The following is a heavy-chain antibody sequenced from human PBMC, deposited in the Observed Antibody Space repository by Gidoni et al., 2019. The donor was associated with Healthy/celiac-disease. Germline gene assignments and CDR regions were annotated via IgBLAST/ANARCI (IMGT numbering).Heavy chain of an antibody. D-gene: IGHD4-17*01. CDR2: ISYDGRNK. V-gene: IGHV3-30*04. CDR3: AREMTTVTRKYSYFDY. J-gene: IGHJ4*02. CDR1: SFAFRSYT. Sequence: QVQLVESGGAVVQPGRSLRLSCSASSFAFRSYTIHWVRQAPGQGLEWVAVISYDGRNKYYADSVKGRFTISRDNFKNTLYLQMNSLRAEDTAVYYCAREMTTVTRKYSYFDYWGQGTLVTVSS.